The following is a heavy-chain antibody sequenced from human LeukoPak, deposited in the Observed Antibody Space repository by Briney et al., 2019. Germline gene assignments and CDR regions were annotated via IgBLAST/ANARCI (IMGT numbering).Heavy chain of an antibody. CDR2: IYYSGST. CDR3: ARLGYYYDSSGYYFLDY. CDR1: GGSISSYY. J-gene: IGHJ4*02. Sequence: SETLSLTCTVPGGSISSYYWSWIRQPPGKGLEWIGYIYYSGSTNYNPSLKSRVTISVDTSKNQFSLKLSSVTAADTAVYYCARLGYYYDSSGYYFLDYWGQGTLVTVSS. V-gene: IGHV4-59*08. D-gene: IGHD3-22*01.